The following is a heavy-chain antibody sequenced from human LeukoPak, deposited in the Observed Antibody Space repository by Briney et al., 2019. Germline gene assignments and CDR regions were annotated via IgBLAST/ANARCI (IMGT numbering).Heavy chain of an antibody. CDR2: INPSGGSA. Sequence: ASVKVSCKASGGTFSSYAISWVRQAPGQGLEWMGIINPSGGSASYAQKFQGRVTMTKDTSTSTVYMELSSLRSEDTAVYYCASRSSSWYYFDYWGQGTLVTVSS. CDR3: ASRSSSWYYFDY. CDR1: GGTFSSYA. J-gene: IGHJ4*02. V-gene: IGHV1-46*01. D-gene: IGHD6-13*01.